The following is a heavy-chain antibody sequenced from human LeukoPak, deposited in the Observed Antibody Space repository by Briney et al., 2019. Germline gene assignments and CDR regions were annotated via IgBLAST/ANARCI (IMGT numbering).Heavy chain of an antibody. CDR2: VNSDGSST. D-gene: IGHD3-10*01. CDR3: TREMTGHFDY. Sequence: PGGSLRLSCAASGFTFGSYWMHWVRQAPWKGLVWVSRVNSDGSSTTYADSVKGRFTLSRDNANHTLLLQMNSLRAEDTAVYYCTREMTGHFDYWGQGILVTVSS. CDR1: GFTFGSYW. V-gene: IGHV3-74*01. J-gene: IGHJ4*02.